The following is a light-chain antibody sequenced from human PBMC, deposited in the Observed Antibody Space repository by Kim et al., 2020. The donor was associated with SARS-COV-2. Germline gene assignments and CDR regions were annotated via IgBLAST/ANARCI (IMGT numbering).Light chain of an antibody. CDR2: GDS. CDR1: SSNIGADYG. CDR3: QSYDKSLSASV. J-gene: IGLJ3*02. Sequence: QFGLTQPPSVSGAPGQYITISCTGNSSNIGADYGVHWYQQFPGSVPRVVMHGDSNRPSGVPDRFSGSKADATATLAIIGVQPEDEGDYHCQSYDKSLSASVFGGGTQLTVL. V-gene: IGLV1-40*01.